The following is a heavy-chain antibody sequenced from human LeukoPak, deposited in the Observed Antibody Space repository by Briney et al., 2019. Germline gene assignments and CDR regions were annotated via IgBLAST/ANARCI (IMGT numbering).Heavy chain of an antibody. CDR3: ARAQLDTLILFDY. D-gene: IGHD5-18*01. Sequence: PGGSLRLSCAASGFTFSSYAMHWVRQAPGKGLKWVAVISYDGSNKYYADSVKGRFTISRDNSKNTLYLQMNSLRAEDTAVYYCARAQLDTLILFDYWGQGTLVTVSS. CDR1: GFTFSSYA. J-gene: IGHJ4*02. V-gene: IGHV3-30-3*01. CDR2: ISYDGSNK.